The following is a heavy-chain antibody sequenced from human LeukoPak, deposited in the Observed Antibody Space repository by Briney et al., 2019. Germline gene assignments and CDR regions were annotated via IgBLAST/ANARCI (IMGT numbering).Heavy chain of an antibody. V-gene: IGHV1-18*04. J-gene: IGHJ4*02. Sequence: GASVKVSCKASGYTFTSYGISWVRQAPGQGLEWMGWIGAYNGNTNYAQKLQGRVTMTTDTSTSTAYMELRSLRSDDTAVYYCARNSRFSLLWFGELLDYWGQGTLVTVSS. CDR3: ARNSRFSLLWFGELLDY. D-gene: IGHD3-10*01. CDR2: IGAYNGNT. CDR1: GYTFTSYG.